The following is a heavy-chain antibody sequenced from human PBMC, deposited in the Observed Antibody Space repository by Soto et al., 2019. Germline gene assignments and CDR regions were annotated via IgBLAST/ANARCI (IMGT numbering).Heavy chain of an antibody. CDR2: IYYSGST. CDR3: ARDPKGYYGSGSYYNAEYGMDV. Sequence: PSETLSLTCTVSGGSISSGGYYWSWIRQHPGKGLEWIGYIYYSGSTYYNPSLKSRVTISVDTSKNQFSLKLSSVTAADTAVYYCARDPKGYYGSGSYYNAEYGMDVWGQGTTVTVSS. J-gene: IGHJ6*02. V-gene: IGHV4-31*03. D-gene: IGHD3-10*01. CDR1: GGSISSGGYY.